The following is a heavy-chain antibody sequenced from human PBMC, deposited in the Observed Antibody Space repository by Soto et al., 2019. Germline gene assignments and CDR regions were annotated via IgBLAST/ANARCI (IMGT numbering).Heavy chain of an antibody. D-gene: IGHD3-16*01. CDR1: GYTFTSYD. V-gene: IGHV1-8*01. Sequence: QVQLVQSGAEVKKPGASVKVSCKASGYTFTSYDLTWVRQATGQGLEWMGWLNPNSGNTGYAQTFQGRVTMTRNTSISTAYMERSSLRSEDTAVDYWARGGVSGHVWGQGTTVTVSS. J-gene: IGHJ6*02. CDR3: ARGGVSGHV. CDR2: LNPNSGNT.